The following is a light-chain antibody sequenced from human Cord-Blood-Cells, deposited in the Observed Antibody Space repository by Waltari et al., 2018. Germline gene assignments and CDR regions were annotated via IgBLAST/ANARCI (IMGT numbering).Light chain of an antibody. J-gene: IGKJ2*01. CDR2: AAS. V-gene: IGKV1-39*01. CDR1: QSISSY. Sequence: DIQMTQSHSSLSASVGDRVTITCRASQSISSYLNLYQQKPGKDPKLLIYAASSLQSGVPSRFSGSRSGTDFTLTISSLQPEDFATYYCQQSYSTPYTFGQGTKLEIK. CDR3: QQSYSTPYT.